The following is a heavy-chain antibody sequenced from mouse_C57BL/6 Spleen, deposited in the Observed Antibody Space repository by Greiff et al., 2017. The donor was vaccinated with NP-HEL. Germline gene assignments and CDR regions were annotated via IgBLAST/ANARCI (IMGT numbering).Heavy chain of an antibody. V-gene: IGHV5-4*01. CDR1: GFTFSSYA. J-gene: IGHJ2*01. D-gene: IGHD4-1*01. CDR2: ISDGGSYT. CDR3: AIDQTGTSDY. Sequence: EVKLMESGGGLVKPGGSLKLSCAASGFTFSSYAMSWVRQTPEKRLEWVATISDGGSYTYYPDNVKGRFTISRDNAKNNLYMQKGHLKSEDTAMNYYAIDQTGTSDYWGQGTTLTVSS.